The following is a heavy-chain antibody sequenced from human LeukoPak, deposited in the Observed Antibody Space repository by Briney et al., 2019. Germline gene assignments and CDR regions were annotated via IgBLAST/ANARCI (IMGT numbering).Heavy chain of an antibody. D-gene: IGHD1-26*01. J-gene: IGHJ3*02. V-gene: IGHV3-23*01. Sequence: QTGGSLRLSCAASGFTFRSYAMSWVRQAPGKGLEWVSAISGSGGSTYYADSVKGRFTISRDNSKNTLYLQMNSLRAEDTAVYYCAKDLPPYSGSPPSAFDIWGQGTMVTVSS. CDR3: AKDLPPYSGSPPSAFDI. CDR1: GFTFRSYA. CDR2: ISGSGGST.